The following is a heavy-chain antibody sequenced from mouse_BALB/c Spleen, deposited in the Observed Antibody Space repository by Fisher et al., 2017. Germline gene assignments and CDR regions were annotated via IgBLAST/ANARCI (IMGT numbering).Heavy chain of an antibody. CDR3: ARDRFYDGYYRYAMDY. D-gene: IGHD2-3*01. J-gene: IGHJ4*01. V-gene: IGHV5-17*02. Sequence: RFTISRDNAKNTLFLQMTSLRSKDTAMYYCARDRFYDGYYRYAMDYWGQGTSVTVSS.